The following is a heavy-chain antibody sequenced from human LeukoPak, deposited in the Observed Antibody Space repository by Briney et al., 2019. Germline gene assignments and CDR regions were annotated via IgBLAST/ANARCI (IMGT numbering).Heavy chain of an antibody. J-gene: IGHJ5*02. CDR3: SRDRRTEDYQDRSGYSPEGFDP. CDR1: GGSVSSGGYY. CDR2: IHTSGSF. D-gene: IGHD3-22*01. V-gene: IGHV4-31*03. Sequence: PSQTLSLTCTVSGGSVSSGGYYWTWIRQHPGKGLEWIGYIHTSGSFLYNLSLKSRVIISVDTSKNQVILKLSSVTAADTAVYYCSRDRRTEDYQDRSGYSPEGFDPWGQGTLVTVSS.